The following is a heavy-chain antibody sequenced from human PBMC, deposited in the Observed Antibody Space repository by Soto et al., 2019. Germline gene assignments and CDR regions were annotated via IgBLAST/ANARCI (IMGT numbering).Heavy chain of an antibody. V-gene: IGHV4-31*03. CDR2: IYYSGSP. J-gene: IGHJ4*02. CDR3: ASSCSGDSCHWGEGDY. CDR1: GGSINSGGYY. Sequence: QVQLQESGPGLVKPSQTLSLTCTVSGGSINSGGYYWSWIRQHPGKGLEWIGYIYYSGSPYYNPSLKSRVTISVDTSKNQFSLKLSSVTAADTAVYYCASSCSGDSCHWGEGDYWGQGTLVTVSS. D-gene: IGHD2-15*01.